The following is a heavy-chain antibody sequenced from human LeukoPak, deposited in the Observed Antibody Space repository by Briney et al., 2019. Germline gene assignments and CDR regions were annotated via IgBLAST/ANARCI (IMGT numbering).Heavy chain of an antibody. Sequence: GGSLRLSCAASGFSFSTYVMSWVRQAPGEGLVWVARMNSAGTTINYADSVKGRFTISRDNVRNTLHLQMNNLSLEDTAVYFCIREVQVRASASLGLWGRGTLVTVS. J-gene: IGHJ4*01. CDR2: MNSAGTTI. CDR3: IREVQVRASASLGL. D-gene: IGHD1-1*01. CDR1: GFSFSTYV. V-gene: IGHV3-74*01.